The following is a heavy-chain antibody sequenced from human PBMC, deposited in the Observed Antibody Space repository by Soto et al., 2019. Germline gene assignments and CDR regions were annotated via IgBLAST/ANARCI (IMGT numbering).Heavy chain of an antibody. J-gene: IGHJ4*02. D-gene: IGHD5-18*01. V-gene: IGHV1-69*13. CDR1: GGTFSSYA. CDR2: IIPIFGTA. CDR3: ARDIGSSYGPYTPQDDY. Sequence: ASVKVSGKASGGTFSSYAISWVRQAPGQGLEWMGGIIPIFGTANYAQKFQGRVTITADESTSTAYMELSSLRSEDTAVYYCARDIGSSYGPYTPQDDYWGKGTLVTVSS.